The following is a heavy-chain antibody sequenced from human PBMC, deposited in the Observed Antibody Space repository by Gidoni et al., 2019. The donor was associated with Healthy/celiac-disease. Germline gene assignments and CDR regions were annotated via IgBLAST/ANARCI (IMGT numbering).Heavy chain of an antibody. V-gene: IGHV3-48*04. CDR2: ISSSSSTI. Sequence: EVQLVESGGGLVQPGGSLRLSCAASGVTFSSDSMNWVRQAPGKGLEWVSYISSSSSTIYYADSVNGRFTISRDNAKNSLYLQMNSLRAEDTAVYYCARDQRGYGDYYYYYGMDVWGQGTTVTVSS. J-gene: IGHJ6*02. CDR3: ARDQRGYGDYYYYYGMDV. CDR1: GVTFSSDS. D-gene: IGHD4-17*01.